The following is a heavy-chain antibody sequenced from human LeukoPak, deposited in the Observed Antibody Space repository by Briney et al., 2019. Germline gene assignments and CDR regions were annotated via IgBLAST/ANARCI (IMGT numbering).Heavy chain of an antibody. D-gene: IGHD7-27*01. CDR1: GYTFTSYD. J-gene: IGHJ3*02. V-gene: IGHV1-8*03. CDR3: ARARGANWGSLEAFDI. Sequence: ASVKVSCKASGYTFTSYDINWVRQATGQGLEWMGWMNPNSGNTGYAQKFQGRVTITRNTSISTAYMELSSLRSEDTAVYYCARARGANWGSLEAFDIWGQGTMVTVSS. CDR2: MNPNSGNT.